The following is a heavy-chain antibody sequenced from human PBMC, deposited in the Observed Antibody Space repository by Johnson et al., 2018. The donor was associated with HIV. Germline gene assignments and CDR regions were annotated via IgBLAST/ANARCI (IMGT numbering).Heavy chain of an antibody. CDR3: ARDQYSTSDDDAFDM. Sequence: VQLVESGGGLVQPGGSLRLSCAASGFTFDDYGMTWVRQAPGKGLEWVSRINWNGAITAYADSVKGRFTISRDNAKNSLYLQMNSLRAEDTALYYCARDQYSTSDDDAFDMWGQGTMVTVSS. J-gene: IGHJ3*02. CDR2: INWNGAIT. D-gene: IGHD6-6*01. V-gene: IGHV3-20*04. CDR1: GFTFDDYG.